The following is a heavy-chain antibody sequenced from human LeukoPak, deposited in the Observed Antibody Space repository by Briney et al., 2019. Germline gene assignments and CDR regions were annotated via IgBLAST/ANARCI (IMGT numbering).Heavy chain of an antibody. D-gene: IGHD3-10*01. V-gene: IGHV1-18*01. CDR1: GYTFTSHG. CDR3: ARKVITMVRGVTTKIIDY. CDR2: ISTYNGNT. Sequence: ASVKVSCKASGYTFTSHGISWVRQAPGQGLEWMGWISTYNGNTNYAENLQGRVTMTTDTSTSTAYMELRSLRSDDTAVYYCARKVITMVRGVTTKIIDYWGQGTLVTVSS. J-gene: IGHJ4*02.